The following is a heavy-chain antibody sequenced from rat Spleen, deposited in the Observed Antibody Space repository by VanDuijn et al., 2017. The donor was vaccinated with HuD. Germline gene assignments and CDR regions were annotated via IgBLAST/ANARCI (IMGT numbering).Heavy chain of an antibody. Sequence: EVQLVESDGGLVQPGRSLKLSCAASGFTFSDYYMAWVRQAPTKGLEWVATISSDGGRNFYRDSVKGRFTIFRDNAKSSLYLQMDSLRSGDTATDYCTRPPYNNHFDYWGQGVMVTVSS. CDR3: TRPPYNNHFDY. CDR2: ISSDGGRN. J-gene: IGHJ2*01. V-gene: IGHV5-29*01. CDR1: GFTFSDYY. D-gene: IGHD1-10*01.